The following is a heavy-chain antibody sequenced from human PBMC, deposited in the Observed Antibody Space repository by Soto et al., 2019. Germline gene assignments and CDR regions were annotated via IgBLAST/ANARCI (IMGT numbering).Heavy chain of an antibody. CDR3: ARIYDFWSGYTFDS. CDR1: GFSLSTSGMR. CDR2: IDWDDDK. D-gene: IGHD3-3*01. V-gene: IGHV2-70*04. Sequence: SGPTLVNPTETLTLTCTFSGFSLSTSGMRVNWIRQPPGKAPEWLARIDWDDDKFYRTSLKTRLSISKDTSKNQVVLTMTNMEPADTATYYCARIYDFWSGYTFDSWGQGTLVTVSS. J-gene: IGHJ5*01.